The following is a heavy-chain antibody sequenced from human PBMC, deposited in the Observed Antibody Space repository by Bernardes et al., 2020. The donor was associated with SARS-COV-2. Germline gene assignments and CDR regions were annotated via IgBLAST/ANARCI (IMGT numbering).Heavy chain of an antibody. D-gene: IGHD1-26*01. V-gene: IGHV3-30-3*01. CDR3: ARSSSGSYLYGMDV. CDR2: ISYDGSNK. J-gene: IGHJ6*02. CDR1: GFTFSSYA. Sequence: GGSLRLSCSASGFTFSSYAMHWVRQAPGKGLEWVAVISYDGSNKYYADSVKGRFTISRDNSKNTLYLQMNSLRAEDTAVYYCARSSSGSYLYGMDVWGQGTTVTVSS.